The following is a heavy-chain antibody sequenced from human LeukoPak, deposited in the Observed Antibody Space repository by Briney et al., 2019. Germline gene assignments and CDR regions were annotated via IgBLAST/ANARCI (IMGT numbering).Heavy chain of an antibody. J-gene: IGHJ4*02. CDR2: ISGSGVTT. CDR3: AKSARASMVRGADFDY. D-gene: IGHD3-10*01. V-gene: IGHV3-23*01. Sequence: GGSLRLSCAASGFTFSSYAMSWVRQAPGKGLEWVSAISGSGVTTYYADSVKGRFTISRDNSKNTLYLQMNSLRAEDTAVYYCAKSARASMVRGADFDYWGQGTLVTVSS. CDR1: GFTFSSYA.